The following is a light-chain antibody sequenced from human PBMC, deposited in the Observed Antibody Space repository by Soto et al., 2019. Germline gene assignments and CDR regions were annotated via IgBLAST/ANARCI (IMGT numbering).Light chain of an antibody. CDR1: QSLTTD. CDR2: GAS. Sequence: EIVMTQSPATLSVSPGERATLSCRASQSLTTDLAWYQQKPGQPPRLLIYGASSRATDIPARFSGSGSGTEFTLTISSLQSEDFAVYYCQQYGSSGTFGQGTKVDIK. V-gene: IGKV3-15*01. CDR3: QQYGSSGT. J-gene: IGKJ1*01.